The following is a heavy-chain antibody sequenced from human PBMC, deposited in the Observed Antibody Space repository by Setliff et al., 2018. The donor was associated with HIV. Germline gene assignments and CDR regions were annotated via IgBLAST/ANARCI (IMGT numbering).Heavy chain of an antibody. Sequence: PSETLSLTCTVSGGFLSRSTYYWGWIRQPPGKGLEWIGALSSNGNTYYNPSLKSRVTLSIDSSKNLFSLKLNSLTAADTAVYYCARSTVGAGASFPWGRGILVTVSS. D-gene: IGHD1-26*01. CDR2: LSSNGNT. CDR1: GGFLSRSTYY. V-gene: IGHV4-39*07. J-gene: IGHJ5*02. CDR3: ARSTVGAGASFP.